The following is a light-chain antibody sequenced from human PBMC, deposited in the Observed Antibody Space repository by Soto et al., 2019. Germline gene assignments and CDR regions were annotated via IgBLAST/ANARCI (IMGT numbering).Light chain of an antibody. CDR2: EVT. V-gene: IGLV2-8*01. CDR1: SSDVGYYDY. J-gene: IGLJ1*01. CDR3: KSYAGSNTYV. Sequence: QPVLTQPPSASGFPGQSVTISCTGTSSDVGYYDYVSWYQQHPGKAPKLVIYEVTKRPSGVPDRVSASKSGNTASLTVSGLRAEDEADYFCKSYAGSNTYVFGSGTKVTVL.